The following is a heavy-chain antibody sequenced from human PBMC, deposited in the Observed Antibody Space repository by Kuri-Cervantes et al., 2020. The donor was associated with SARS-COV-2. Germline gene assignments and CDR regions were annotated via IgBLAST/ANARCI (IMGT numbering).Heavy chain of an antibody. CDR1: GFTFSNAW. CDR2: ISSSSTI. CDR3: AREPTSVGRGCSSTSCYYEVDY. D-gene: IGHD2-2*01. J-gene: IGHJ4*02. Sequence: GGSLRLSCAASGFTFSNAWMSWVRQAPGRGLEWVSSISSSSTIYYADSVKGRFTISRDNAKNSLYLQMNSLRAEDTAVYYCAREPTSVGRGCSSTSCYYEVDYWGQGTLVTVSS. V-gene: IGHV3-69-1*02.